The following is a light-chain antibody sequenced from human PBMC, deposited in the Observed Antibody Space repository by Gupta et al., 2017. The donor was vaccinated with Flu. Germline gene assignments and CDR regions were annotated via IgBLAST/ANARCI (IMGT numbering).Light chain of an antibody. CDR1: QSVLYSSNNKNY. J-gene: IGKJ2*01. CDR3: HQYDSSHHT. Sequence: VMTQSPDSLAVSLGERATINCKSSQSVLYSSNNKNYLAWYQQKAGQPPKLLISWASTRESGVPDRFSGSGSGTDFTLTISSLQAEDVAVYFCHQYDSSHHTFGQGTKLEIK. CDR2: WAS. V-gene: IGKV4-1*01.